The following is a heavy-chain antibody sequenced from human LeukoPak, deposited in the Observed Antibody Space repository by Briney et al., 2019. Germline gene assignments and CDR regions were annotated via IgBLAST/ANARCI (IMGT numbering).Heavy chain of an antibody. CDR1: AYTSTGYY. V-gene: IGHV1-2*02. CDR2: INPNSGGT. CDR3: ASRDPTRGGSN. J-gene: IGHJ4*02. Sequence: ASVQVSCKASAYTSTGYYMHWVRQAPAQGLEWMGWINPNSGGTNYAQKFQGRVTMTRDTSISKAYMELSRLRSDETAVYYCASRDPTRGGSNWGQGTLVTVSS. D-gene: IGHD2-2*01.